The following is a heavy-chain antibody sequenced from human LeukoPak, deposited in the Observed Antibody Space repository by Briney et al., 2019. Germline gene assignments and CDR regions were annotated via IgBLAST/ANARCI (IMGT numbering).Heavy chain of an antibody. CDR2: IYPGDSDT. CDR3: ARNTIFGVVPYAFDI. Sequence: PGESLKISCKGSGYSFTSYWIGWVRQMPGKGLEWMGFIYPGDSDTRYSPSFQGQVTISADKSISTAYLQWSSLKASDTAMYYCARNTIFGVVPYAFDIWGQGTMVTVSS. CDR1: GYSFTSYW. V-gene: IGHV5-51*01. J-gene: IGHJ3*02. D-gene: IGHD3-3*01.